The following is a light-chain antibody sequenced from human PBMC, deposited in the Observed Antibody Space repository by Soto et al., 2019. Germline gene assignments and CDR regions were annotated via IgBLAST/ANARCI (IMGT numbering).Light chain of an antibody. J-gene: IGKJ5*01. V-gene: IGKV1-39*01. Sequence: DIQMTQSPSSLSASVGDRVTITCRASESIARHLNWYQQKPGKAPKLLIYAASSLQNGVPSRFRGGGCGTDFTLTINNLQPEDCPTYFCQQTYSTLSITLGQGTRLEIK. CDR1: ESIARH. CDR3: QQTYSTLSIT. CDR2: AAS.